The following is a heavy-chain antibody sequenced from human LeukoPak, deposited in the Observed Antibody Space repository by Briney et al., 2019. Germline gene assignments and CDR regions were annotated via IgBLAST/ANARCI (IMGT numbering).Heavy chain of an antibody. CDR3: ARDCGSDCSQAFDL. Sequence: PGGSLRLSCAASGFTFCSYWMSWVRQAPGRGLEWVADIKQDGTQKYYVDSVEGRTTISRDNIKNSLYLQVNSLRVEDTAVYYCARDCGSDCSQAFDLWGQGTMVTVSS. CDR2: IKQDGTQK. D-gene: IGHD2-21*02. V-gene: IGHV3-7*05. CDR1: GFTFCSYW. J-gene: IGHJ3*01.